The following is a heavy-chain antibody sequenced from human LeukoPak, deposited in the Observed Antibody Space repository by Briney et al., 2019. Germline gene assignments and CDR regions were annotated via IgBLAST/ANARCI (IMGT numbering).Heavy chain of an antibody. J-gene: IGHJ5*02. V-gene: IGHV4-34*01. CDR1: GGSFSGYY. CDR3: ARGPYIAAAGTSWLDP. CDR2: INHSGST. D-gene: IGHD6-13*01. Sequence: SETLSLTCAVYGGSFSGYYWSWIRQPPGKGLEWIGEINHSGSTNYNPSLKSRVTISVDTSKNQFSLKLSSVTAADTAVYYCARGPYIAAAGTSWLDPWGQGTLVTVSS.